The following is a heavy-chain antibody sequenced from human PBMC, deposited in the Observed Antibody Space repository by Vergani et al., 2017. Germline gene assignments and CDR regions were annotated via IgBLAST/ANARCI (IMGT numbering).Heavy chain of an antibody. CDR2: IYYSGST. V-gene: IGHV4-59*07. J-gene: IGHJ3*02. Sequence: QVQLQESGPGLVKPSDTLSLTCPVSGCPLSSYYWSWIRPPPGKGLEWIGYIYYSGSTNYHPSLKSRVTISVDTSKNQFSLKLSSVTAADTAVYYCASSHLNYDCWRGGAFDIWGQGTMVTVSS. CDR3: ASSHLNYDCWRGGAFDI. D-gene: IGHD3-3*01. CDR1: GCPLSSYY.